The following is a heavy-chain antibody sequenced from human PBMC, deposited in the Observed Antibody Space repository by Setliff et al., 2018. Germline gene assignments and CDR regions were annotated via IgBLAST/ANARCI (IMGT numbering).Heavy chain of an antibody. CDR2: INPSGGLT. Sequence: GGSLRLSCAASGFTFSGSAMHWVRQAPGQGLEWMGIINPSGGLTRYAQKFQGRVTMTRDTSTSTVYMEVSSLRSEDTAVYFCARDRFYNSWSGTSITAPHDAFDIWGQGTTVTVSS. D-gene: IGHD3-3*01. J-gene: IGHJ3*02. CDR1: GFTFSGSA. V-gene: IGHV1-46*03. CDR3: ARDRFYNSWSGTSITAPHDAFDI.